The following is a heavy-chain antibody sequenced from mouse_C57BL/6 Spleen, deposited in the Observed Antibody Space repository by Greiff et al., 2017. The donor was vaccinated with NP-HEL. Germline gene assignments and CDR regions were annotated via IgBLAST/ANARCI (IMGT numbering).Heavy chain of an antibody. Sequence: VQLKESVAELVRPGASVKLSCTASGFNIKNTYMHWVKQRPEQGLEWIGRIDPANGNNKYAPKFQGKATITADTSSNTAYLQLSSLTSEDTAIYYCARGDSSGYEYYFDYWGQGTTLTVSS. CDR2: IDPANGNN. J-gene: IGHJ2*01. CDR1: GFNIKNTY. CDR3: ARGDSSGYEYYFDY. V-gene: IGHV14-3*01. D-gene: IGHD3-2*02.